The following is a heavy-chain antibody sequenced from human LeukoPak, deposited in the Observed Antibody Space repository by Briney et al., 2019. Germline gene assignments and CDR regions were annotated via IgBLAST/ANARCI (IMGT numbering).Heavy chain of an antibody. Sequence: ASVKVSCKASAYNFSSYGISWVRQAPGQGLEWMGWISPYNGNTNYAQNLQGRVTMTTDTSTSTAYMELRSLRSDDTAVYYCVRDVHISSWYSVDYYYGMDVWGQGTTVTVSS. V-gene: IGHV1-18*01. D-gene: IGHD6-13*01. CDR2: ISPYNGNT. CDR3: VRDVHISSWYSVDYYYGMDV. J-gene: IGHJ6*02. CDR1: AYNFSSYG.